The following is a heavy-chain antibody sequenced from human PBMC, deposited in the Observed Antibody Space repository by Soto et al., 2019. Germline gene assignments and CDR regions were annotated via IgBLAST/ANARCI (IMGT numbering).Heavy chain of an antibody. V-gene: IGHV4-30-4*01. CDR3: PRPSGTASL. J-gene: IGHJ1*01. CDR1: GGSVNNNDYY. Sequence: SETLSLTCTVSGGSVNNNDYYWSWIRQPPGKGLEWIGNMHYSGSTGYNPSLRSRVSMSVDTSKNHFSLKMNSVTPADTAVYYCPRPSGTASLWGPAPLVTVSS. CDR2: MHYSGST. D-gene: IGHD1-26*01.